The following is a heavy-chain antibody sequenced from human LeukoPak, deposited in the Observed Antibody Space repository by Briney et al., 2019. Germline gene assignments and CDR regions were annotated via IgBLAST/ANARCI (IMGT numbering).Heavy chain of an antibody. CDR2: IYYSGST. CDR3: ARSRVTMVRGGMMTFDP. CDR1: GGSISSGDYY. J-gene: IGHJ5*02. D-gene: IGHD3-10*01. V-gene: IGHV4-61*08. Sequence: SETLSLTCTVSGGSISSGDYYWSWIRQPPGKGLEWIGYIYYSGSTNYNPSLKSRVTISVDTSKNQFSLKLSSVTAADTAVYYCARSRVTMVRGGMMTFDPWGQGTLVTVSS.